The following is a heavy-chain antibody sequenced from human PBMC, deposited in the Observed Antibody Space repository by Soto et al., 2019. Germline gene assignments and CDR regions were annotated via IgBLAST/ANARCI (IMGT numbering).Heavy chain of an antibody. Sequence: VGPLRLSCEASGFSFSSYSMNWVRQAPGKGLEWVSFISGRGTTTFYADPVKARFTVSRDNAKNSLYLEVNSLRDEDTAVYYCARLGYCSSATCKYYFYYYGMDVWGQGTTVTVSS. V-gene: IGHV3-48*02. J-gene: IGHJ6*02. CDR2: ISGRGTTT. CDR1: GFSFSSYS. CDR3: ARLGYCSSATCKYYFYYYGMDV. D-gene: IGHD2-2*01.